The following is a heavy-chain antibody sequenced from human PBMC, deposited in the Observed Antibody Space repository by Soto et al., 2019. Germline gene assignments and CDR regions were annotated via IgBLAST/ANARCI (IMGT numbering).Heavy chain of an antibody. D-gene: IGHD6-25*01. Sequence: QLQLQESGPGLVKPSETLSLTCTVSGGSISSSSYYWGWIRQPPGKGLEWIGSIYYSGSTYYNPSLKCRVTISVDTSKNQFSLKLSAVTAADTAVYYCARAARRKGYFDLWGRGTLVTVSS. J-gene: IGHJ2*01. CDR2: IYYSGST. CDR3: ARAARRKGYFDL. V-gene: IGHV4-39*01. CDR1: GGSISSSSYY.